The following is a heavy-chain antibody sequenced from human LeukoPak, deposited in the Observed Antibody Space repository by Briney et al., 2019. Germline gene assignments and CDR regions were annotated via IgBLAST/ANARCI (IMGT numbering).Heavy chain of an antibody. CDR3: AKSPGDSSGSLDY. V-gene: IGHV3-9*01. J-gene: IGHJ4*02. Sequence: GRSLSLSCAASGFTFDDYAMHWVRQAPGKGLEWVSGISWNSGSIGYADSVKGRFTISRDNAKNSLYLQMNSLRAEDTALYYCAKSPGDSSGSLDYWGQGTLVTVSS. D-gene: IGHD3-22*01. CDR2: ISWNSGSI. CDR1: GFTFDDYA.